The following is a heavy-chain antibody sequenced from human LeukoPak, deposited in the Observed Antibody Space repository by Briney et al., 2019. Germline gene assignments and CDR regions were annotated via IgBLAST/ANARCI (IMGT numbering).Heavy chain of an antibody. CDR2: ISGGGDIT. D-gene: IGHD2-21*02. V-gene: IGHV3-23*01. CDR3: VREDTPATANY. Sequence: PGGSLRLSCAAFGFNFANHAMSWVRQTPGKGLEWVSAISGGGDITYYADSVTGRFTISRDNSKDTLFLQIHSLRPGDTAVYYCVREDTPATANYWGQGTLVTISS. CDR1: GFNFANHA. J-gene: IGHJ4*02.